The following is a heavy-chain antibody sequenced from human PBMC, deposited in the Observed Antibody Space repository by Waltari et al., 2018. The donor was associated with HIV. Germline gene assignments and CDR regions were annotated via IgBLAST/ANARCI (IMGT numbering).Heavy chain of an antibody. Sequence: EVQLVESGGAFVQPGESMRLSAADSGFTFTNYRLRCPSQAPGKGLVWVARINSDGTSRAYGASMKGRFTISRDNGNNTLDLQMRRLRVEDTAVYYCVRVEYVGWASDYHYGMDVWGQGTTVIVSS. CDR2: INSDGTSR. CDR3: VRVEYVGWASDYHYGMDV. V-gene: IGHV3-74*03. J-gene: IGHJ6*02. D-gene: IGHD2-8*01. CDR1: GFTFTNYR.